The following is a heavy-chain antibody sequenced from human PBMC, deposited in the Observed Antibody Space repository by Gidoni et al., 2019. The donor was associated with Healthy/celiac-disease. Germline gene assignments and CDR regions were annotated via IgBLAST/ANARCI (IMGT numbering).Heavy chain of an antibody. J-gene: IGHJ4*02. CDR1: GGTFSSYA. Sequence: QVQLVQSGAEVKKPGSSVKVSCKASGGTFSSYAISWVRQAPGQGLEWMGGIIPIFGTANYAQKCQGRVTITADESTSTAYMERSSLRSEDTAVYYWARGRGAYGGSGSYYDYWGQGTLVTVSS. V-gene: IGHV1-69*01. D-gene: IGHD3-10*01. CDR2: IIPIFGTA. CDR3: ARGRGAYGGSGSYYDY.